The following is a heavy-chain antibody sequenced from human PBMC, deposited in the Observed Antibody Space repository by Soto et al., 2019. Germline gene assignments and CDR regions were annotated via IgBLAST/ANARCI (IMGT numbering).Heavy chain of an antibody. Sequence: QVQLVQSGAEVKKPGSSVKVSCKASGGTFGSYAISWVRQAPGQGLEWMGGIIPIFGTANYAQKFQGRVTITADKSTSKAYMELSSLRSEDTTVYYCARGGYSGYEAYYYYYGMDVWGQGTTVTVSS. CDR2: IIPIFGTA. D-gene: IGHD5-12*01. V-gene: IGHV1-69*14. CDR1: GGTFGSYA. J-gene: IGHJ6*02. CDR3: ARGGYSGYEAYYYYYGMDV.